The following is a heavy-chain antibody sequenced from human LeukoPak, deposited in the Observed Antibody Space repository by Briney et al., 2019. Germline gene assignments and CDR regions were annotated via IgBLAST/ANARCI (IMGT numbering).Heavy chain of an antibody. CDR2: IKQDGSEK. CDR3: AREKEGYCSRTSCYLDYYYYYMDV. V-gene: IGHV3-7*01. D-gene: IGHD2-2*01. CDR1: GFTFSRYW. Sequence: PGGSLRLSCAASGFTFSRYWMTWVRQAPGKGLEWVANIKQDGSEKYYVDSVKGRFTISRDNAKNSLYLQMNSLRAEDAAVYYCAREKEGYCSRTSCYLDYYYYYMDVCGKGTTVTISS. J-gene: IGHJ6*03.